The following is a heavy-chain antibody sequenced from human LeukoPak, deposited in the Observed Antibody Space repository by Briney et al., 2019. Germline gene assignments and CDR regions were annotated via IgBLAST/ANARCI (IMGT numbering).Heavy chain of an antibody. CDR2: INHSGST. CDR3: ARKGVAAARHNWFDP. J-gene: IGHJ5*02. V-gene: IGHV4-34*01. CDR1: GGSFGGYY. Sequence: SETLSLTCAVYGGSFGGYYWSWIRQPPGKGLEWIGEINHSGSTNYNPSLKSRVTISVDTSKNQFSLKLSSVTAADTAVYYCARKGVAAARHNWFDPWGQGTLVTVSS. D-gene: IGHD6-13*01.